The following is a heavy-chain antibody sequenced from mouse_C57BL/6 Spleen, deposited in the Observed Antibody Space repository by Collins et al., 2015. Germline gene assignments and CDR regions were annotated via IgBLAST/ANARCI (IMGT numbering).Heavy chain of an antibody. D-gene: IGHD4-1*01. CDR3: ARTAGTGDFDY. Sequence: GRPGASVKMSCKTSGYTFTSYWMHWVKQRPGQGLEWIGAIYPGNSDTSYNQKFKGKATLTVDKSSSTAYMELRSLTSEDSAVYYCARTAGTGDFDYWGQGTTLTVSS. J-gene: IGHJ2*01. CDR1: GYTFTSYW. V-gene: IGHV1-5*01. CDR2: IYPGNSDT.